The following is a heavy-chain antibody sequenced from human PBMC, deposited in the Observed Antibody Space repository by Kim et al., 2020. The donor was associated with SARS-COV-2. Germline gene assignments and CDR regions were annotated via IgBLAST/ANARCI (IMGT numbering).Heavy chain of an antibody. CDR3: AKATYSSFDY. Sequence: SETLSLTCTVSGGSISSSSYYWGWIRQPPGKGLEWIGSIYYSGSTYYNPSLKSRVTISVDTSKNQFSLKLSSVTAADTAVYYCAKATYSSFDYWGQGTLVTVSS. D-gene: IGHD6-13*01. J-gene: IGHJ4*02. V-gene: IGHV4-39*01. CDR1: GGSISSSSYY. CDR2: IYYSGST.